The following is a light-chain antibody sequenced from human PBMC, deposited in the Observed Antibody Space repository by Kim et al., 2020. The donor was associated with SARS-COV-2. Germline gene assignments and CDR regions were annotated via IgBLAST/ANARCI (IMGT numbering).Light chain of an antibody. CDR2: AVT. CDR1: SSDVGGYNY. Sequence: QSVTISCTRTSSDVGGYNYVSWYQLHPGKAPKLMIYAVTERPSGVPDRFSGSKSGNTAFLTISGLQAEDEADYYCSSYAGSSSLLFGGGTKVTVL. CDR3: SSYAGSSSLL. V-gene: IGLV2-11*01. J-gene: IGLJ3*02.